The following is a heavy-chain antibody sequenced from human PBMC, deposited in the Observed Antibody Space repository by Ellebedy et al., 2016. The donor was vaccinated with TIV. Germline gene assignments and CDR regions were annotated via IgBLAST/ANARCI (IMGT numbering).Heavy chain of an antibody. V-gene: IGHV3-23*05. CDR1: GFIFATFG. CDR2: ISGAGT. CDR3: AQGYTRKNEY. Sequence: GESLKISCTSSGFIFATFGMSWVRQAPGTGPEWVAGISGAGTFYADSVKGRFTNSRDNSKSTLFLQMDSLRAADTAVYYCAQGYTRKNEYWGQGALVTVSA. D-gene: IGHD5-18*01. J-gene: IGHJ4*02.